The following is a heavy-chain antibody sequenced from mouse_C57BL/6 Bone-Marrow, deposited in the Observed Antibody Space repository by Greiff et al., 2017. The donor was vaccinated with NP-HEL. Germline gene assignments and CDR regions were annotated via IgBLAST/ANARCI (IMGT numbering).Heavy chain of an antibody. CDR2: ISSGGSYT. CDR1: GFTFSSYG. V-gene: IGHV5-6*01. D-gene: IGHD2-2*01. J-gene: IGHJ3*01. Sequence: VQLKESGGDLVKPGGSLKLSCAASGFTFSSYGMSWVRQTPDKRLEWVATISSGGSYTYYPDSVKGRFTISRDNAKNTLYLQMSSRKSEDTAMYYCASHGYASWFAYWGQGTLVTVSA. CDR3: ASHGYASWFAY.